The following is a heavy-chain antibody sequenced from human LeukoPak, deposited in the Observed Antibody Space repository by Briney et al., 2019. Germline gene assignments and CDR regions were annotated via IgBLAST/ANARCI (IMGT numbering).Heavy chain of an antibody. CDR1: GFTFSSYA. J-gene: IGHJ4*02. CDR2: ISGSGGST. V-gene: IGHV3-23*01. D-gene: IGHD2-2*01. CDR3: AGGVEVVPATYDY. Sequence: GSLLLSCAASGFTFSSYAMSWVRQAPGKGLEWVSGISGSGGSTYYADSVKGRFTISRDNSKNTLYLQMNSLRAEDTAVYYCAGGVEVVPATYDYWGQGTLVTVSS.